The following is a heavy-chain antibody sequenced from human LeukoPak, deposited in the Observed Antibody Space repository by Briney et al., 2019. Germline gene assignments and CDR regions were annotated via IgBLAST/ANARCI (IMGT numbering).Heavy chain of an antibody. V-gene: IGHV3-30*04. CDR3: ARDHAYCGGDCYSGYYYYGMDV. Sequence: GGSLRLSCAASGFTFSSYAMHWVRQAPGKGLEWVAVISYDRSNKYYADSVKGRFTISRDNSKNTLYLQMNSLRAEDTAVYYCARDHAYCGGDCYSGYYYYGMDVWGQGTTVTVSS. CDR2: ISYDRSNK. CDR1: GFTFSSYA. D-gene: IGHD2-21*02. J-gene: IGHJ6*02.